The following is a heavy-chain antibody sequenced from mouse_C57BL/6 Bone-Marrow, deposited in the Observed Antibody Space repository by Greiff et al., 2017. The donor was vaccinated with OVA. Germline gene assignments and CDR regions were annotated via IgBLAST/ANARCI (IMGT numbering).Heavy chain of an antibody. D-gene: IGHD2-3*01. V-gene: IGHV1-19*01. CDR1: GYTFTDYY. CDR2: INPYNGGT. Sequence: VQLKQSGPVLVKPGASVKMSCKASGYTFTDYYMNWVKQSHGKSLEWIGVINPYNGGTSYNQKFKGKATLTVDKSSSTAYMELNSLTSEDSAVYYCAYDGYYPYYFDYWGQGTTLTVSS. CDR3: AYDGYYPYYFDY. J-gene: IGHJ2*01.